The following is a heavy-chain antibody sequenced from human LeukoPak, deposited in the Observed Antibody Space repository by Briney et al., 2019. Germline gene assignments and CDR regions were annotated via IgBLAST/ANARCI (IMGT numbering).Heavy chain of an antibody. CDR3: ARLLSGGARSSTSEFDY. D-gene: IGHD2-2*01. V-gene: IGHV4-39*07. CDR1: DDSISDYY. CDR2: IYYSGST. J-gene: IGHJ4*02. Sequence: PSETLSLTCTVSDDSISDYYRGWIRQPPGKGLEWIGSIYYSGSTYYNPSLKSRVTISVDTSKNQFSLKLSSVTAADTAVYYCARLLSGGARSSTSEFDYWGQGTLVTVSS.